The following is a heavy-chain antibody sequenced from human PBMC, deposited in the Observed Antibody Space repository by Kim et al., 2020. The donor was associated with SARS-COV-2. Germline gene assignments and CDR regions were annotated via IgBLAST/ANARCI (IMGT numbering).Heavy chain of an antibody. CDR3: ARTSANYYFY. D-gene: IGHD2-2*01. CDR2: SRNKVNSYTT. Sequence: GGSLRLSCAASGFTLSDYYIDWVRQAPGKGLEWVGRSRNKVNSYTTEYAASVQGRVTISRDDSKNSLYLQMNSLKIEDTAMYYCARTSANYYFYWGQGTLVTVSS. CDR1: GFTLSDYY. J-gene: IGHJ4*02. V-gene: IGHV3-72*01.